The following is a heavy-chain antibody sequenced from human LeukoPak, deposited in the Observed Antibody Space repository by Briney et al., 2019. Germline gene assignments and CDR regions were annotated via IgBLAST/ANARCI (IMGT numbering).Heavy chain of an antibody. D-gene: IGHD6-6*01. CDR1: GFLLRTRAAG. Sequence: SGATLPHPPRTLTLPYTFSGFLLRTRAAGVGWIRQPPVNALEWLPLIYCHDDKLYNPSLKSRLTITKDTSKNQVLCTMTNMDPVATATYYCAHRRGIAANAFDIWGHGTMVTVSS. CDR2: IYCHDDK. V-gene: IGHV2-5*01. J-gene: IGHJ3*02. CDR3: AHRRGIAANAFDI.